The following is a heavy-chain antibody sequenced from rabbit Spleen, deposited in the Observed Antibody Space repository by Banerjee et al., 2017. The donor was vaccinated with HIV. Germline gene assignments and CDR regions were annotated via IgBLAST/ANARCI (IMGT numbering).Heavy chain of an antibody. Sequence: QSLEESGGDLVKPGASLTLTCIASGVSFSGNSYMCWVRQAPGKGLEWIACIDTGSSGFSYFASWAKGRFTISKTSSTTVTLQMTSLTAADTATYFCGRGSATMTMVITGYYLSLWGPGTLVTVS. CDR2: IDTGSSGFS. J-gene: IGHJ6*01. D-gene: IGHD2-1*01. CDR3: GRGSATMTMVITGYYLSL. V-gene: IGHV1S40*01. CDR1: GVSFSGNSY.